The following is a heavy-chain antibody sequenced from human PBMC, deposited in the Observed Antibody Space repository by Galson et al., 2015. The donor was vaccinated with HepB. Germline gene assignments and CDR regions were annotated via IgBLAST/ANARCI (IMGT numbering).Heavy chain of an antibody. CDR1: GFSFSNYA. Sequence: SLRLSCAASGFSFSNYALHWVRQAPGKGLEWVAVISYDGNNKYYADSVKGRFTISRDNSKNTVHLDMNSLRAEDTAVYYCARDRWYYYDSSGYYFAYWGQGTLVIVSS. J-gene: IGHJ4*02. D-gene: IGHD3-22*01. CDR3: ARDRWYYYDSSGYYFAY. V-gene: IGHV3-30-3*01. CDR2: ISYDGNNK.